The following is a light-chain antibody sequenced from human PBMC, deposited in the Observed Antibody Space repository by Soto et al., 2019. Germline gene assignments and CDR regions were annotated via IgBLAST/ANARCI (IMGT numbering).Light chain of an antibody. V-gene: IGKV3-15*01. CDR2: GAS. J-gene: IGKJ1*01. CDR3: QHFNSGPLL. Sequence: EIVMTQSPAMLSVSPGERATLSGRASQNVNNRLAWYQQKAGQPPRLLIYGASTRATGIPARFSGSGSGTEFTLTISSLQSEDFAVYYCQHFNSGPLLFGQGTKVEIK. CDR1: QNVNNR.